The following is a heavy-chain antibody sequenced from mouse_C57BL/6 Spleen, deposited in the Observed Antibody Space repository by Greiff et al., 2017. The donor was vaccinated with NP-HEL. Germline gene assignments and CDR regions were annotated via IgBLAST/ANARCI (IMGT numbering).Heavy chain of an antibody. CDR3: AKGTYDYFHWYFDV. CDR2: IWRGGST. D-gene: IGHD2-4*01. CDR1: GFSLTSYG. Sequence: VKLVESGPGLVQPSQSLSITCTVSGFSLTSYGVHWVRQSPGKGLEWLGVIWRGGSTDYNAAFMSRLSITKDNSKSQVFFKMNSLQADDTAIYYCAKGTYDYFHWYFDVWGTGTTVTVSS. V-gene: IGHV2-5*01. J-gene: IGHJ1*03.